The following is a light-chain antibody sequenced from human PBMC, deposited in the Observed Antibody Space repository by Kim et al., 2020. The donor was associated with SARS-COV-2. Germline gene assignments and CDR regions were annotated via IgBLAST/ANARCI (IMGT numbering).Light chain of an antibody. CDR3: QHYNTYAWA. CDR2: KSS. Sequence: DIQMTQSPSTLSASVGDSVTITCRASQSVYRWVAWYQQRPGKAPKLLMYKSSSLKSGVPSRFSGSGSGTEFTLTISSLQPDDFATYYCQHYNTYAWAFGQGTKVDIK. V-gene: IGKV1-5*03. CDR1: QSVYRW. J-gene: IGKJ1*01.